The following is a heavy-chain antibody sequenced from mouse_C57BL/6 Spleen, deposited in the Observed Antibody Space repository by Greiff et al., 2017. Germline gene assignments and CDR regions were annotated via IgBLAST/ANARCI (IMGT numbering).Heavy chain of an antibody. CDR1: GYTFTDYY. Sequence: DVQLQESGPVLVKPGASVKMSCKASGYTFTDYYMNWVKQSHGKSLEWIGVINPYNGGTSYNQKFKGKATLTVDKSSSTAYMELNSLTSEDSAVYYCARETGYYFDYWGQGTTLTVSS. CDR2: INPYNGGT. V-gene: IGHV1-19*01. CDR3: ARETGYYFDY. J-gene: IGHJ2*01. D-gene: IGHD4-1*01.